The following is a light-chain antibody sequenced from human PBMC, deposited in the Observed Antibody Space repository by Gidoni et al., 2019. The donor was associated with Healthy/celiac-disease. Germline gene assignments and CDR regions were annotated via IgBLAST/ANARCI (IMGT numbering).Light chain of an antibody. CDR3: SSYTSSSTSRV. V-gene: IGLV2-14*03. Sequence: QSALTQPASVPGSPGQSITISCTGTSSDVGGYNYVSWYQQHPGKAPKLMIYDVSNRPSGVSNRFSGSKSGNTASLTISGLQAEDEADYYCSSYTSSSTSRVFGGGTKLTVL. CDR2: DVS. CDR1: SSDVGGYNY. J-gene: IGLJ3*02.